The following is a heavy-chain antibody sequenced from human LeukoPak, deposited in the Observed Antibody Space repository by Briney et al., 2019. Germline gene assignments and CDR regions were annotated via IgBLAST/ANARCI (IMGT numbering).Heavy chain of an antibody. Sequence: PGGSLRLSCAASGFTFSSYAMSWVRQAPGKGLEWVSAISGSGGSTYYADSVKGRFTISRDNSKNTLYLQMNSLRAEDTAVYYCAKTAPGSSSSWYDAFDIWGQGTMATVSS. J-gene: IGHJ3*02. CDR1: GFTFSSYA. V-gene: IGHV3-23*01. CDR2: ISGSGGST. CDR3: AKTAPGSSSSWYDAFDI. D-gene: IGHD6-13*01.